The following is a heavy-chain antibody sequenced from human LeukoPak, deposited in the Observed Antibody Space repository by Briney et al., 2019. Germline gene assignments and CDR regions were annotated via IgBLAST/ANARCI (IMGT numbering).Heavy chain of an antibody. CDR3: ARDRATVATPYFDF. J-gene: IGHJ4*02. D-gene: IGHD4-23*01. Sequence: GASVKVSCKTSGYTFTGYYMNWVRQAPGQGLEWMGWINLNSGGTNYAQKFQGWGTMTRDTSISTAYMELSRLRFDDTAVYYCARDRATVATPYFDFWGQGTLVTVSS. V-gene: IGHV1-2*04. CDR1: GYTFTGYY. CDR2: INLNSGGT.